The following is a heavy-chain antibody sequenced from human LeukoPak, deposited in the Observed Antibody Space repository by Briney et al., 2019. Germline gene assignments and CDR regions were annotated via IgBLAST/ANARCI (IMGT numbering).Heavy chain of an antibody. CDR3: ARLWRTYGIVGATTIEL. V-gene: IGHV4-34*12. Sequence: PSETLSLTCAVYGGSFSGYSWSWIRQSPGKGLEWIGEIIHTGSTKYNPSLSSGVTISVDTSKNQFSLKVTYVTAADTAVYYCARLWRTYGIVGATTIELWGQGTLVTVTS. D-gene: IGHD1-26*01. CDR1: GGSFSGYS. J-gene: IGHJ5*02. CDR2: IIHTGST.